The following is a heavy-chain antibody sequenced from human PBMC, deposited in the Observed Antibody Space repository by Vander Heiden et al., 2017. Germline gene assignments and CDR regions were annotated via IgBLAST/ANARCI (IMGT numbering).Heavy chain of an antibody. CDR2: ISGSGGST. J-gene: IGHJ4*02. Sequence: EVQLLESGGGLVQPGGSLRLSCAASGFTFSRHAMGWVRQAPGKGLEWVSAISGSGGSTYYADSVKGRFTISRDNSKNTLYLQMNSLRAEDTAVYYCAKGGYYYDSSGYYYWGQGTLVTVSS. CDR1: GFTFSRHA. D-gene: IGHD3-22*01. CDR3: AKGGYYYDSSGYYY. V-gene: IGHV3-23*01.